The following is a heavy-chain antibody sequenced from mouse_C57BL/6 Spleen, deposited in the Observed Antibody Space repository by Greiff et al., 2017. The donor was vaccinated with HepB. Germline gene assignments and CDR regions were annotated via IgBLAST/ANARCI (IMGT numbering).Heavy chain of an antibody. Sequence: EVNVVESEGGLVQPGSSMKLSCTASGFTFSDYYMAWVRQVPEKGLEWVANINYDGSSTYYLDSLKSRFIISRDNAKNILYLQMSSLKSEDTATYYCARDPYGSSRYFDVWGTGTTVTVSS. D-gene: IGHD1-1*01. CDR3: ARDPYGSSRYFDV. CDR2: INYDGSST. V-gene: IGHV5-16*01. CDR1: GFTFSDYY. J-gene: IGHJ1*03.